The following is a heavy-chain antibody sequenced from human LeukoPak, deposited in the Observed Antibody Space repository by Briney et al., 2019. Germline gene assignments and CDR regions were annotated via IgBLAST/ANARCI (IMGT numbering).Heavy chain of an antibody. CDR2: INHSGST. V-gene: IGHV4-34*01. CDR1: GGSFSGYY. Sequence: SETLSLTCAVYGGSFSGYYWSWIRQPPGKGLEWIGEINHSGSTNYNPSLKSRVTISVDTSKNQFSLKLSSVTAADTAVYYCARGGGLVPGTWFDPWGQETLVTVST. J-gene: IGHJ5*02. CDR3: ARGGGLVPGTWFDP. D-gene: IGHD6-19*01.